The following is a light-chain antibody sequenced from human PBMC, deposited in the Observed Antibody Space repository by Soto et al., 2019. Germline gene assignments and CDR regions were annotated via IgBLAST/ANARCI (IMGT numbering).Light chain of an antibody. Sequence: QSARTQSASGSGSPGQSITISCTGTSSDVGNYNYVSWYQQHPGEVPKLIIFNVNNRPSGVSNRFSGSKSGNTASLTISGLQAEDEADYYCSSFTSSTTYVFGTGTKVTVL. CDR3: SSFTSSTTYV. CDR1: SSDVGNYNY. J-gene: IGLJ1*01. CDR2: NVN. V-gene: IGLV2-14*01.